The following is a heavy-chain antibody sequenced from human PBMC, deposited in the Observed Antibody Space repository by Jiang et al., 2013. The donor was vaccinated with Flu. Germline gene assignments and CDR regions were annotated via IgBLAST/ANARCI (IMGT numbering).Heavy chain of an antibody. CDR2: IYYSGST. CDR3: ARLLSGYYSGGFDY. D-gene: IGHD3-22*01. V-gene: IGHV4-39*01. Sequence: SGSGLVKPSETLSLTCTVSGGSISSSSYYWGWIRQPPGKGLEWIGSIYYSGSTYYNPSLKSRVTISVDTSKNQFSLKLSSVTAADTAVYYCARLLSGYYSGGFDYWGQGTLVTVSS. CDR1: GGSISSSSYY. J-gene: IGHJ4*02.